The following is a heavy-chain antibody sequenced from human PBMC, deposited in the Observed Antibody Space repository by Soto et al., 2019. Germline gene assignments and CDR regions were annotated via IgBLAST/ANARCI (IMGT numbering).Heavy chain of an antibody. V-gene: IGHV3-33*01. CDR2: IWYDGSKK. J-gene: IGHJ5*01. CDR1: RFTFSRHG. D-gene: IGHD2-8*01. CDR3: ASGYNGSWFDY. Sequence: QVQLVESGGGVVQPGKSLRLSCVASRFTFSRHGMHWGRQAPGKGLEWVAVIWYDGSKKSYAESVKGRFTISRDNSKNTIYLQMNGLRVDDTSVYYCASGYNGSWFDYWGRGSLVTVSS.